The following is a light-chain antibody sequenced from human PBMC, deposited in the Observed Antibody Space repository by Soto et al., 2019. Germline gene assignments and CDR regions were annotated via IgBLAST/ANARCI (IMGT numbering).Light chain of an antibody. CDR2: WAS. CDR3: QQSVSLPLT. J-gene: IGKJ4*01. Sequence: DIVMTQSPDSLAVSLGERATINCKSSQSVLHSSNNKNYLAWFQQKPGQSPKLLIYWASTRESGVPDRFSGSGSGTDFSLTISSLQAEDAAVYYCQQSVSLPLTFGGGTKVEIK. V-gene: IGKV4-1*01. CDR1: QSVLHSSNNKNY.